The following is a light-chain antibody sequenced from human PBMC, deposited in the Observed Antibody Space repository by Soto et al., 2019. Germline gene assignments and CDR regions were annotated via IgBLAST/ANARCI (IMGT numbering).Light chain of an antibody. V-gene: IGLV2-8*01. CDR2: EVS. CDR1: SSDVGGYNY. CDR3: RSDAGSNNWV. J-gene: IGLJ3*02. Sequence: QSVLTQPPSASGSPGQSVTISCTGTSSDVGGYNYVSWYQQHPGKAPKLMIYEVSKRPSGVPDRFSGPKSGNTASLTVSGLQAEDEADYYCRSDAGSNNWVFGGGTKLTVL.